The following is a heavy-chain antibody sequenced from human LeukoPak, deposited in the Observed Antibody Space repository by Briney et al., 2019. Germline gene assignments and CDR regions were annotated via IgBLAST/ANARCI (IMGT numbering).Heavy chain of an antibody. D-gene: IGHD2-15*01. Sequence: ASVKVSCKASGYTSTNYGITWVRQAPGQGLEWMGWISGYNGNTNYAQKLQGRVTMTTETSTSTAYMELRSLRSDDTAIYYCARTCSGASCYVIYWGQGTLLTVSS. V-gene: IGHV1-18*01. CDR2: ISGYNGNT. CDR3: ARTCSGASCYVIY. CDR1: GYTSTNYG. J-gene: IGHJ4*02.